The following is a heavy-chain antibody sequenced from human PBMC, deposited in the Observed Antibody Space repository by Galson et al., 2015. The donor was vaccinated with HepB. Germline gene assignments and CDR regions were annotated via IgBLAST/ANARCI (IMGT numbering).Heavy chain of an antibody. CDR2: IIPIFGTA. D-gene: IGHD3-22*01. CDR3: AGLRGGYYGMDV. Sequence: QSGAEVKKPGESLKISCKASGGTFSSYAISWVRQAPGQGLEWMGGIIPIFGTANYAQKFQGRVTITADKSTSTAYMELSSLRSEDTAVYYCAGLRGGYYGMDVWGQGTTVTVSS. V-gene: IGHV1-69*06. CDR1: GGTFSSYA. J-gene: IGHJ6*02.